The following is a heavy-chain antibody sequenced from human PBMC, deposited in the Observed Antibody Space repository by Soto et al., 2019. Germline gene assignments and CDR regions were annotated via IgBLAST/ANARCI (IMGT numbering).Heavy chain of an antibody. Sequence: QVQLVQSGAEVKKPGSSVKVSCKASGGTFSSYAISWVRQAPGQGLEWMGGIIPIFGTANYAQKFQGRVTITADESTSTAYLELSSLRSEDPAVYYCARSPEHSSSSQYFQHWGQGTLVTVSS. CDR3: ARSPEHSSSSQYFQH. D-gene: IGHD6-6*01. CDR2: IIPIFGTA. CDR1: GGTFSSYA. J-gene: IGHJ1*01. V-gene: IGHV1-69*01.